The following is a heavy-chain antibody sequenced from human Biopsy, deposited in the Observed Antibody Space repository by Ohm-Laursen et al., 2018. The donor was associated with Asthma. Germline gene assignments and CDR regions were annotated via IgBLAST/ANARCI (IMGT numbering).Heavy chain of an antibody. CDR2: IYSGGTS. V-gene: IGHV3-53*01. CDR3: ARGDSSNWSHYYFDY. J-gene: IGHJ4*02. D-gene: IGHD3-22*01. CDR1: GFAVSRDH. Sequence: SLRLSCAASGFAVSRDHMFWVRQAPGKDLEWVSVIYSGGTSHTADSVRGRFTISRDYSKNTLYLQMHSLRAEDTAAYYCARGDSSNWSHYYFDYWGQGTLVTVSS.